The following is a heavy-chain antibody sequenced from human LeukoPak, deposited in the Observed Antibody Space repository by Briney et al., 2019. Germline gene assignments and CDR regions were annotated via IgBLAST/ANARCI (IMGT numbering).Heavy chain of an antibody. D-gene: IGHD3-22*01. CDR3: AKEAGEYYYDSSGPSGY. J-gene: IGHJ4*02. CDR2: ISGSGSST. Sequence: GGSLRLSCAASGFTFSSYAMSWVRQAPGKGLEWVSAISGSGSSTYYADSVKGRFTISRDNSKNTLYLQMNSLRAEDTAVYYCAKEAGEYYYDSSGPSGYWGQGTLVTVSS. CDR1: GFTFSSYA. V-gene: IGHV3-23*01.